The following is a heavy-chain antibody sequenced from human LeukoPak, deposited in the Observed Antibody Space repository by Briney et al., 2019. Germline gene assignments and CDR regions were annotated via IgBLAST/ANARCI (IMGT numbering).Heavy chain of an antibody. CDR1: GFTFNAYT. J-gene: IGHJ3*02. CDR2: ISSSGPAI. Sequence: GGSLRLSCAASGFTFNAYTMSWVRQAPEKGLELVSYISSSGPAIYYGDSVKGRFTISRDNAKNSLYLQMNNLRAEDTAVYYCVSDAFDIWGQGTMVTVSS. V-gene: IGHV3-48*04. CDR3: VSDAFDI.